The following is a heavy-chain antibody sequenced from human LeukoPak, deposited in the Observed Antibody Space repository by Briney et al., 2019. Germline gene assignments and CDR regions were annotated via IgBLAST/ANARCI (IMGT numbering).Heavy chain of an antibody. CDR3: AGDVIVGATRAFDI. CDR2: IYYSGST. J-gene: IGHJ3*02. Sequence: PSETLSLTCTVSGGSISSTTYYWGWLRQPPGKGLEWIGSIYYSGSTYNNPSLKSRVTISVDTSKNQFSLKLTSVTAADTAVYYCAGDVIVGATRAFDIWGQGTMVTVSS. CDR1: GGSISSTTYY. V-gene: IGHV4-39*07. D-gene: IGHD1-26*01.